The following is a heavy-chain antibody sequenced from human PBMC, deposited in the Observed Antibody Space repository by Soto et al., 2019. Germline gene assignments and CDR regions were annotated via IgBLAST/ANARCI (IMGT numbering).Heavy chain of an antibody. Sequence: VQLVQSGGGVVQPGRSLRLSCVASGFTFSADGMHWVRQAPGKGLEWVSAITSDGNKKDYGDSVEGRFTISRDNSNITLYLQMNSLGAEDTAIYYCAKDWGVYDGSVDFSDYFDYWGHGTLVTGSS. CDR3: AKDWGVYDGSVDFSDYFDY. CDR1: GFTFSADG. D-gene: IGHD3-22*01. J-gene: IGHJ4*01. CDR2: ITSDGNKK. V-gene: IGHV3-30*18.